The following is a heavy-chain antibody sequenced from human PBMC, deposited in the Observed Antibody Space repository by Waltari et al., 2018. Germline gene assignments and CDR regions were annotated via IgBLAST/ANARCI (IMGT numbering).Heavy chain of an antibody. CDR1: GYSISDGYY. Sequence: QVQLQESGPGLVKPSETLSLTCTVSGYSISDGYYWAWVRQPPGKGLEWIGMIYHGGITHYNPSLMRRVIISVDKSKNQFSLKLSSVTAADTAVYFCARDRGAVTTREYYYGMDVWGQGTTVTVSS. V-gene: IGHV4-38-2*02. CDR2: IYHGGIT. CDR3: ARDRGAVTTREYYYGMDV. D-gene: IGHD4-17*01. J-gene: IGHJ6*02.